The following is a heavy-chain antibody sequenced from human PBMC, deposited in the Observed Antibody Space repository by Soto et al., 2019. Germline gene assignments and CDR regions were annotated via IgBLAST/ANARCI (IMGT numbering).Heavy chain of an antibody. Sequence: SETLSLTCTVSGGSVSSGSHYWTWIRQPPGKGLEWIGNIYYSGSTNYNPSLKSRVTISVDTSKNQFSLKLSSVTAADSAVYYCARDSSITYCYGMDVWGQGTTVTV. CDR1: GGSVSSGSHY. D-gene: IGHD3-16*01. J-gene: IGHJ6*02. CDR3: ARDSSITYCYGMDV. V-gene: IGHV4-61*01. CDR2: IYYSGST.